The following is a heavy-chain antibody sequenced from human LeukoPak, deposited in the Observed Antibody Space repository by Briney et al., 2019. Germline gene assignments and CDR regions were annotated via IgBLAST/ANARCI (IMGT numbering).Heavy chain of an antibody. CDR3: ARGYYYDNSGLLGYYYYMDV. CDR2: INPSGGST. V-gene: IGHV1-46*01. Sequence: GASVKVSCKASGYTFTSYYMHWVRQAPGQGLEWMGIINPSGGSTSYAQKFQGRVTITADKSTSTAYMELSSLRSEDTAVYYCARGYYYDNSGLLGYYYYMDVWGKGTTVTVSS. J-gene: IGHJ6*03. D-gene: IGHD3-22*01. CDR1: GYTFTSYY.